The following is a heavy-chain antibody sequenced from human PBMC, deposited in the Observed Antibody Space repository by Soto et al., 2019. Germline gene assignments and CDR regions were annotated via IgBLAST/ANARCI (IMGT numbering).Heavy chain of an antibody. CDR3: ARDRSLVIGYYYYDMDV. J-gene: IGHJ6*02. V-gene: IGHV1-18*01. D-gene: IGHD3-22*01. CDR1: GYTFTRYA. Sequence: ASVKVSCKASGYTFTRYAMHWVRQAPGQRLEWMGWISAYNGNTNSAQKLQGRVTMTTDTSTSTAYMELRSLRSDDTAVYYCARDRSLVIGYYYYDMDVWGQGTTVTVSS. CDR2: ISAYNGNT.